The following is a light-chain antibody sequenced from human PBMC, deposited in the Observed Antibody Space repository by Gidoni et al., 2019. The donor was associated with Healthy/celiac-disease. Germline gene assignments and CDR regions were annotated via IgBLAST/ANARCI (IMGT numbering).Light chain of an antibody. J-gene: IGKJ1*01. V-gene: IGKV1-39*01. CDR1: QSISNY. CDR3: QQCYSPSWT. Sequence: DIPMTQSPSSLSASVGDRVPITCRASQSISNYLNLYQQKPGKAPKLLIYAASILQSGVSSRFSGSGSGTDFPLTISILQPEDFATYYCQQCYSPSWTFGQGTKVEIK. CDR2: AAS.